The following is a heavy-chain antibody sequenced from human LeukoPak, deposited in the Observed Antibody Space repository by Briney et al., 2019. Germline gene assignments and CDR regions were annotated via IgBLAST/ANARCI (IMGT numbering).Heavy chain of an antibody. CDR3: ARGVMSGTHCAGDCYFVGEFDY. Sequence: ASVKVSCKASGYTFTSYDINWVRQATGQGLEWMGWMNPNSGDTGYVQKFQGRVTMTRNTSISTAYMELSSLRSEDTAVYYCARGVMSGTHCAGDCYFVGEFDYWGQGTLVTVSS. CDR1: GYTFTSYD. V-gene: IGHV1-8*01. J-gene: IGHJ4*02. CDR2: MNPNSGDT. D-gene: IGHD2-21*02.